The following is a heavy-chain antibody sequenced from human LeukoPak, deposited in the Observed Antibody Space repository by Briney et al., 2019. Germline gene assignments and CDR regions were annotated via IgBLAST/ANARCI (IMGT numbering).Heavy chain of an antibody. CDR3: AILKHYYDSSGYSTRYFDY. Sequence: SQTLPLTCTVSGGSISSGGYYWSWIRQHPGKGLEWIGYIYYSGSTYYNPSLKSRVTISVDTSKNQFSLKLSSVTAADTAVYYCAILKHYYDSSGYSTRYFDYWGQGTLVTVSS. J-gene: IGHJ4*02. V-gene: IGHV4-31*03. CDR1: GGSISSGGYY. CDR2: IYYSGST. D-gene: IGHD3-22*01.